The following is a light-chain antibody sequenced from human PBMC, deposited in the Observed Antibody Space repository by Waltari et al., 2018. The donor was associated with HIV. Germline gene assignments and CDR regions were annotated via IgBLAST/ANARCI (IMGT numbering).Light chain of an antibody. V-gene: IGLV2-8*01. J-gene: IGLJ2*01. Sequence: QSALTQPQSASGSPGQSVTLSCPVTSRDGGGYNYVAWHQQHPGKAPKLMIYDVIKRPSGVPDRCSGSKSGNTASLTVSGLQPEDEADYYCSSHAGSKVVFGGGTRLTVL. CDR2: DVI. CDR3: SSHAGSKVV. CDR1: SRDGGGYNY.